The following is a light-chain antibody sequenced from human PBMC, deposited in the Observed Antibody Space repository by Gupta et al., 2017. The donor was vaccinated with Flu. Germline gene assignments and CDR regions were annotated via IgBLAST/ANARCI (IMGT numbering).Light chain of an antibody. CDR1: QSINSW. V-gene: IGKV1-5*03. Sequence: GDSVTLTCRASQSINSWLAWYQQKPGKAPKFLIYKASSLESGVSSRFSGSGSGTEFTLTISSLQPDDFATYYCQQYKNYPSTFGQGTKLETK. J-gene: IGKJ2*01. CDR2: KAS. CDR3: QQYKNYPST.